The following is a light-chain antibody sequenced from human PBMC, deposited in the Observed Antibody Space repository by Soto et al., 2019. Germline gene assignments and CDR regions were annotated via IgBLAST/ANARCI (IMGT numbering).Light chain of an antibody. Sequence: QSVLTQPPSASGTPGQRVTISCSGSSSNIGSNYVYWYLQLPGTAPKLLIYRNNQRPSGVPDRFSSSKPGTSASLAISGLRSEDEADYYCAAWDDSLSVVFGGGTKLTVL. V-gene: IGLV1-47*01. CDR2: RNN. CDR1: SSNIGSNY. J-gene: IGLJ2*01. CDR3: AAWDDSLSVV.